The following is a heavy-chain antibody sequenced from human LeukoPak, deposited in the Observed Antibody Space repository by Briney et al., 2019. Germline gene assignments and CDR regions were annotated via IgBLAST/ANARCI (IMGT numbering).Heavy chain of an antibody. CDR1: GFTFSSYG. Sequence: GGSLRLSCAASGFTFSSYGMHWVRQAPGKGLEWVAVISYDGSNKYYADSVKGRFTISRDNSKNTLYLQMNSLRAEDTAVYYCAKENLAYCGGDCFGLNYWGQGTLVTVSS. CDR3: AKENLAYCGGDCFGLNY. J-gene: IGHJ4*02. CDR2: ISYDGSNK. V-gene: IGHV3-30*18. D-gene: IGHD2-21*02.